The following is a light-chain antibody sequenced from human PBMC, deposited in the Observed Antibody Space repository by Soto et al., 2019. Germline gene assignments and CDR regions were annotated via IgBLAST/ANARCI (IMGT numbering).Light chain of an antibody. Sequence: IVLTQSPATLSLSPGERATLSCTASQHVTTTYIAWYQQKFGQAPRLLIYGASTRATGTPDRFTAGGFGTDITLTISRVEPEDFAVYYCQQYDSAFPFGGGTKVEMK. CDR1: QHVTTTY. CDR3: QQYDSAFP. J-gene: IGKJ4*01. CDR2: GAS. V-gene: IGKV3-20*01.